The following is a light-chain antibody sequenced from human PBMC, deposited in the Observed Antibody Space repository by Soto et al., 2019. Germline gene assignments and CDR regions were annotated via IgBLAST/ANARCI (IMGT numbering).Light chain of an antibody. CDR2: DAS. Sequence: DIQMTQSPSTLSASVGDRVTITCLASQSISSWLAWYQQKPGKAPKLLIYDASNLESGVPSRFSGSGSETAFTLTISSLQPDDFATYYCQQYNRYSFTFGGGTKVDI. CDR3: QQYNRYSFT. J-gene: IGKJ4*01. V-gene: IGKV1-5*01. CDR1: QSISSW.